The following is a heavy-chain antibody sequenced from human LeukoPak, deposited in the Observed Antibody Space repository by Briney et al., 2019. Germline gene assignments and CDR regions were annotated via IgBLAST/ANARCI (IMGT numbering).Heavy chain of an antibody. Sequence: GGSLRLSCAASGLTFRSYAMTWVRQAPGKGREWVSSISGSGTTTYFADSVKGRFTISRDNSKGSLYLQMNSLRDEDTAICYCAKDGLYFDGSAHIYYFDAWGQGTLVAVSS. CDR1: GLTFRSYA. D-gene: IGHD3-22*01. J-gene: IGHJ4*02. CDR3: AKDGLYFDGSAHIYYFDA. CDR2: ISGSGTTT. V-gene: IGHV3-23*01.